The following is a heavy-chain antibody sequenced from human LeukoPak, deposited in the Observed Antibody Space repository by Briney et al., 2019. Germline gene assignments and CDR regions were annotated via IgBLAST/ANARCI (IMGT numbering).Heavy chain of an antibody. CDR2: IIPIFGTA. D-gene: IGHD3-3*01. Sequence: SVKVSCKASGGTFSSYAISWVRQAPGQGLEWMGGIIPIFGTANYAQKFQGRVTITADESTSTAYMELSSLRSEDTAVYYCARGPMFWSGSNYYYYMDVWGKGTTVTVSS. CDR3: ARGPMFWSGSNYYYYMDV. J-gene: IGHJ6*03. V-gene: IGHV1-69*01. CDR1: GGTFSSYA.